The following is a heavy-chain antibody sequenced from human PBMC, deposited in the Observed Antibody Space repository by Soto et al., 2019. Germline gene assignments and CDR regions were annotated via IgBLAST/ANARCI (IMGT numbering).Heavy chain of an antibody. D-gene: IGHD3-16*01. CDR3: ARDQGGLDY. J-gene: IGHJ4*02. Sequence: SQTLSLTCAISGDSVSSSSAGWNWIRQSPSRGLEWLGRTYYRSKWYNDYALSVKSRIAINPDTSKNQFSLQLSSVTPEDTAVYHCARDQGGLDYWGLGSLVTVSS. V-gene: IGHV6-1*01. CDR1: GDSVSSSSAG. CDR2: TYYRSKWYN.